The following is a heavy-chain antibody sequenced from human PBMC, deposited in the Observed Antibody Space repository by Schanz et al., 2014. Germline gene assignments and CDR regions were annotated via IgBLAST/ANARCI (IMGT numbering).Heavy chain of an antibody. J-gene: IGHJ6*02. CDR1: GFAFSSFA. Sequence: EVQLLESGGGLVQPGGSLKLSCAASGFAFSSFAMTWVRQAPGRGLEWVSSISSRSSHIYYADSEKGRFTVSRDNAKNSMYLQMNVLRVEDTAVYYCAKEGPRGSGNYSADGGMDVWGQGTTVTVSS. CDR2: ISSRSSHI. D-gene: IGHD3-10*01. CDR3: AKEGPRGSGNYSADGGMDV. V-gene: IGHV3-21*01.